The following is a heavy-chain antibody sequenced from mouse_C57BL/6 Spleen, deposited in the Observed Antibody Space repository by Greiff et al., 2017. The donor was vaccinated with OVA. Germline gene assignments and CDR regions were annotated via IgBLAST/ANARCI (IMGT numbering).Heavy chain of an antibody. V-gene: IGHV1-26*01. CDR2: INPNNGGT. CDR1: GYTFTDYY. CDR3: AKLDPYYAMDY. J-gene: IGHJ4*01. Sequence: EVKLQQSGPELVKPGASVKISCKASGYTFTDYYMNWVKQSHGKSLEWIGDINPNNGGTSYNQKFKGKATLTVDKSSSTAYMELRSLTSEDSAVYYCAKLDPYYAMDYWGQGTSVTVSS.